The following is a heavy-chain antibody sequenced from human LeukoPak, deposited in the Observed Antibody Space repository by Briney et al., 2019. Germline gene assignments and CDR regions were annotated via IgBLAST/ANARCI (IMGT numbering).Heavy chain of an antibody. CDR2: IKSDGSSA. Sequence: PGGSLRLSCAASGFTFSSYWMHWVRQAPGKGLMWVSRIKSDGSSASYADSVKGRFTISRDNAKNTLYLQMNSLRAEDTAVYYCARDLRTPSDTNIAIDYWGQGTLVTLSS. CDR3: ARDLRTPSDTNIAIDY. V-gene: IGHV3-74*01. D-gene: IGHD4-23*01. J-gene: IGHJ4*02. CDR1: GFTFSSYW.